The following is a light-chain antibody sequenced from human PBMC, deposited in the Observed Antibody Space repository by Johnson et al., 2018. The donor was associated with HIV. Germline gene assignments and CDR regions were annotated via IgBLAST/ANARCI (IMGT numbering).Light chain of an antibody. V-gene: IGLV1-51*02. Sequence: QSVLTQPHSVSAAPGQKVTISCSGSSSDMGNYAVSWYQQLPGTAPKLLIYENNKRPSGIPDRFSGSKSGTSATLGITGLQTGDEADYYCGTGDSSLSALYVFGSGTKGTVL. CDR1: SSDMGNYA. J-gene: IGLJ1*01. CDR2: ENN. CDR3: GTGDSSLSALYV.